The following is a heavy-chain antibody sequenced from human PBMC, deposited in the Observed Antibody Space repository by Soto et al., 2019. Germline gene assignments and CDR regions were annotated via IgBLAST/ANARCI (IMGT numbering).Heavy chain of an antibody. CDR2: IIPIFGTA. V-gene: IGHV1-69*13. CDR1: GGTLSSYA. Sequence: GASVKVSCKASGGTLSSYAISWVRQAPGQGLEWMGGIIPIFGTANYAQKFQGRVTITADESTSTAYMELSSLRSEDTAVYYCARDPAAGTWLDPWGQGTLVTVSS. J-gene: IGHJ5*02. D-gene: IGHD6-13*01. CDR3: ARDPAAGTWLDP.